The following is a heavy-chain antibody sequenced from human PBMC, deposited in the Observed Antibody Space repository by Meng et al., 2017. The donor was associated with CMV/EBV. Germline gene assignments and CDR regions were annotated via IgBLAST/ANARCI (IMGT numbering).Heavy chain of an antibody. CDR3: AKNCSPRCHYGMDV. J-gene: IGHJ6*02. V-gene: IGHV3-30*02. CDR2: RRYDGSNK. Sequence: GESLKISCAASGCTFSSYGMHCFRQAPGKGLEWVAFRRYDGSNKYYADSVKGRFTISRDNSKNTLYLQMNSLRAEDTAVYYCAKNCSPRCHYGMDVWGQGAPVPVSS. CDR1: GCTFSSYG. D-gene: IGHD2-2*01.